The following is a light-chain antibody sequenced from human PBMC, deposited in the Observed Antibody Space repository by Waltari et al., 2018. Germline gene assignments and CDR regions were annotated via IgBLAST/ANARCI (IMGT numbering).Light chain of an antibody. V-gene: IGLV2-14*03. CDR2: DVR. J-gene: IGLJ2*01. CDR3: NSFTSSNTVI. Sequence: QSALTQPASVSGSPGQSITISCTGTRSDIGRYTYVSWFQQHPGKAPKLMIYDVRNRPSGVSNRFSGSKSDYTASLTISGLQAEDEAVYFCNSFTSSNTVIFGGGTKLTV. CDR1: RSDIGRYTY.